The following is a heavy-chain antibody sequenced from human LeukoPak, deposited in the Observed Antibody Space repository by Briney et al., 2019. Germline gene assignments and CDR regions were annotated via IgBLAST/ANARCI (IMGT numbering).Heavy chain of an antibody. V-gene: IGHV1-69*13. CDR3: ARRSGYGDYQFDY. CDR2: IIPIFGTA. Sequence: SVKVSCQASGYTFTTYGISWVRQAPGQGLEWMGGIIPIFGTANYAQKFQGRVTITADESTSTAYMELSSLRSEDTAVYYCARRSGYGDYQFDYWGQGTLVTVSS. D-gene: IGHD4-17*01. J-gene: IGHJ4*02. CDR1: GYTFTTYG.